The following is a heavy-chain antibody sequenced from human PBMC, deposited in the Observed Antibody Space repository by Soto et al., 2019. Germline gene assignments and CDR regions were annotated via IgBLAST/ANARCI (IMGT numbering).Heavy chain of an antibody. J-gene: IGHJ4*02. D-gene: IGHD3-3*02. CDR3: AREFSDSPEAFDS. CDR2: IYHTGST. V-gene: IGHV4-61*01. Sequence: SETLSLTCTVSGGSVNSDNYYWSWIRQPPGRGLDWIGYIYHTGSTNYNPSLNSRVTISVDTSRNQFSLKLNSVTAADTAVYYCAREFSDSPEAFDSWGQGTLVTVSS. CDR1: GGSVNSDNYY.